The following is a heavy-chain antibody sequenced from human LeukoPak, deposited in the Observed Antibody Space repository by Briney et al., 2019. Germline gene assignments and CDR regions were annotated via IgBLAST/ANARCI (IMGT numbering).Heavy chain of an antibody. V-gene: IGHV3-23*01. CDR1: GFTFSSYT. CDR3: ARAVGPFDI. J-gene: IGHJ3*02. Sequence: GGSLKLSYAASGFTFSSYTMNWVRQALGQGLEWVSTISDPHSGSQTHYADSVKGRFTISRDDSQNTVYLQMDSLRAEDTAVYYCARAVGPFDIWGQGTIVIVSP. CDR2: ISDPHSGSQT.